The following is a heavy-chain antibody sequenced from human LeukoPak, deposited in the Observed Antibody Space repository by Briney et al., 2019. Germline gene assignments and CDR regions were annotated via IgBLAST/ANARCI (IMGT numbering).Heavy chain of an antibody. CDR1: GYSFTSYY. V-gene: IGHV1-46*01. CDR3: ARGPHAYDPDFDWLPPGSSPFDY. J-gene: IGHJ4*02. CDR2: INPSGGST. D-gene: IGHD3-9*01. Sequence: ASVKVSCKASGYSFTSYYMHWVRQAPGQGLEWMGIINPSGGSTSYAQKFQGRVTMTRNTSISTAYMELSSLRSEDTAVYYSARGPHAYDPDFDWLPPGSSPFDYWGQGTLVTVSS.